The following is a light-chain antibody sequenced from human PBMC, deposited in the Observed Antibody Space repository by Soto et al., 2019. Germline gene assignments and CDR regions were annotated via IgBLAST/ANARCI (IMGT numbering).Light chain of an antibody. CDR3: QQYAGPPTT. CDR2: GAS. Sequence: IVLRQSTGTLSLPPGERETLSWRSSQSVSNKYLAWYQQKPGQAPRLLIYGASNRATGITDRFSGGGSGTDFTLTISRMEPEDFAVYFCQQYAGPPTTFGQGTRVDIK. J-gene: IGKJ5*01. V-gene: IGKV3-20*01. CDR1: QSVSNKY.